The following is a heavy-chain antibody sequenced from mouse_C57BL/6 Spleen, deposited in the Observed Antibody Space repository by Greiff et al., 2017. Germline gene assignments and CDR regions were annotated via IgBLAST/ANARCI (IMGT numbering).Heavy chain of an antibody. CDR3: ARDDYYSNYGGFAY. V-gene: IGHV5-16*01. D-gene: IGHD2-5*01. J-gene: IGHJ3*01. CDR1: GFTFSDYY. Sequence: EVKVVESEGGLVQPGSSMKLSCTASGFTFSDYYMAWVRQVPEKGLEWVANINYDGSSTYYLDSLKCRFIISRDNAKNILYLQMSSLKSEDTATYYCARDDYYSNYGGFAYWGQGTLVTVSA. CDR2: INYDGSST.